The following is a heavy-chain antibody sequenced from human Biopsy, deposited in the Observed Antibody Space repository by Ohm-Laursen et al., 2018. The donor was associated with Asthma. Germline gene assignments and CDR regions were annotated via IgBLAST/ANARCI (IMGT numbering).Heavy chain of an antibody. V-gene: IGHV4-34*01. J-gene: IGHJ6*02. CDR2: IPQGGAT. Sequence: SETLFLTCGYRGSFRGYVWTWIRQPPGKGLEWIGEIPQGGATTLNPSLKSRVTISIDPSKSQLSLRLTSMTAADTAVYYCASGPQWSGLDVWGQGTTVTVSS. CDR3: ASGPQWSGLDV. D-gene: IGHD2-8*01. CDR1: RGSFRGYV.